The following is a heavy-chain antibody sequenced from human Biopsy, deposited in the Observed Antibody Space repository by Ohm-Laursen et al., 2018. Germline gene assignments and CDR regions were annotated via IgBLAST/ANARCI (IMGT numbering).Heavy chain of an antibody. J-gene: IGHJ6*02. Sequence: PGTLSLTCAVYGESFNGYYWSWIRQTPGKGLEWIGEINHSGRTNYNPSLKSRVTISVDTSKNQFSLKVRSVTAADTAVYYCVRGVDYYDPYHYYALDVWGQGTTVTVFS. D-gene: IGHD3-22*01. CDR3: VRGVDYYDPYHYYALDV. V-gene: IGHV4-34*01. CDR1: GESFNGYY. CDR2: INHSGRT.